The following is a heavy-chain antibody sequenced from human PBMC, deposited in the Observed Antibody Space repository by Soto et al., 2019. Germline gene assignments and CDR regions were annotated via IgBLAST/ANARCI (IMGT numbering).Heavy chain of an antibody. V-gene: IGHV4-31*03. CDR3: ATSIAARKYYFDY. D-gene: IGHD6-6*01. CDR1: GGSISSGGYY. J-gene: IGHJ4*02. Sequence: PSETLSLTCTVSGGSISSGGYYWSWIRQHPGKGLEWIGYIYYSGSTYYNPSLKSRVTISVDTSKNQFSLKLSSVTAVDTAVYYCATSIAARKYYFDYWGQGTLVTVSS. CDR2: IYYSGST.